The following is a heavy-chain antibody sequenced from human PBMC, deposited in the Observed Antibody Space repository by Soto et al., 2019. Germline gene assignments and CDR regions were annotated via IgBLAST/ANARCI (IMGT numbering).Heavy chain of an antibody. CDR2: ISSSVTYT. CDR3: ARMMTTGTRAFDI. V-gene: IGHV3-11*06. J-gene: IGHJ3*02. Sequence: QVQLEESGGGLVKPGGSLRLSCAASGFMFSDNNMTWVRQAPGKGLEWISFISSSVTYTNYAESVKGRVTVSRGNAKNSLVLQMNSLIAGDTAVYYCARMMTTGTRAFDIWGQGTMFTDSP. D-gene: IGHD1-7*01. CDR1: GFMFSDNN.